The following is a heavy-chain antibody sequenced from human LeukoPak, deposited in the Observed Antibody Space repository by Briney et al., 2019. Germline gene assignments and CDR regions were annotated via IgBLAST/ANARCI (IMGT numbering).Heavy chain of an antibody. D-gene: IGHD2-15*01. CDR2: IYPGDSDT. Sequence: GESLKISCKCSGYSFNNYWIAWVRQMPGKGLEWMGIIYPGDSDTRYSPSFQGQVTISADKSTSTAYLQWSSLKASDSAMYYCTREAGRYCSGGTCYFHRSFDYWGQGTLVTVSS. CDR1: GYSFNNYW. J-gene: IGHJ4*02. CDR3: TREAGRYCSGGTCYFHRSFDY. V-gene: IGHV5-51*01.